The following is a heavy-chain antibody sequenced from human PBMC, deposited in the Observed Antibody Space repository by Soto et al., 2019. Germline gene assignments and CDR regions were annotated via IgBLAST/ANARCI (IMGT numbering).Heavy chain of an antibody. J-gene: IGHJ6*02. D-gene: IGHD2-2*01. CDR3: AREGLVLVPTTVNSDYYYYAMDV. CDR1: GYTFTNYA. CDR2: INAGNGHT. Sequence: ASVKVSCKSSGYTFTNYAMQCVRQAPGQRLEWMGWINAGNGHTKYSQKFEGRVTITADESTSTAYMELSSLRSDDTAVYYCAREGLVLVPTTVNSDYYYYAMDVWGQGTTVTVSS. V-gene: IGHV1-3*01.